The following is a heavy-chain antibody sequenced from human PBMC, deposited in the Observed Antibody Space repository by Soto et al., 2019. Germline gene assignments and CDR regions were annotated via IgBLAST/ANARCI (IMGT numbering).Heavy chain of an antibody. CDR3: ARPYGDYDAYYFDY. Sequence: PSETLSLTCTVSGGSISSSSYYWGWIRQPPGKGLEWIGSIYYSGSTYYNPSLKSRVTISVDTSTNQFSLKLSSVTAADTAVYYCARPYGDYDAYYFDYWGQGTLVTVSS. D-gene: IGHD4-17*01. CDR2: IYYSGST. CDR1: GGSISSSSYY. J-gene: IGHJ4*02. V-gene: IGHV4-39*01.